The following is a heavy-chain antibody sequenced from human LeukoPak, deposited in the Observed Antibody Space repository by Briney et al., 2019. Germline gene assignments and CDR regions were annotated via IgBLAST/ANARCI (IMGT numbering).Heavy chain of an antibody. CDR3: AREAHQIEMAAPFDY. J-gene: IGHJ4*02. CDR2: INPSGGST. V-gene: IGHV1-46*01. CDR1: GYTFTSYY. Sequence: ASVKVSCKASGYTFTSYYMHWVRQAPGQGLEWMGIINPSGGSTSYAQKFQGRVTMTRDMSTSTVYMELSSLRSEDTAVYYCAREAHQIEMAAPFDYWGQGTLVTVSS. D-gene: IGHD5-24*01.